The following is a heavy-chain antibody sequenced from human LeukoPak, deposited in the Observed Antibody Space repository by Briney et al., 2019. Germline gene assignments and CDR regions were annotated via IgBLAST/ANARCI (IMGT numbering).Heavy chain of an antibody. Sequence: GESLKISCKGSGYRFNAYWIAWVRQLPGKGLEWMGIIYPDDSDTRYSPSFQGQVTISADKSVRTAYLQWSSLKASDTAMYYCARPNITSYYDSRGYDAFDVWGQGTMVTVSS. CDR3: ARPNITSYYDSRGYDAFDV. CDR1: GYRFNAYW. CDR2: IYPDDSDT. D-gene: IGHD3-22*01. J-gene: IGHJ3*01. V-gene: IGHV5-51*01.